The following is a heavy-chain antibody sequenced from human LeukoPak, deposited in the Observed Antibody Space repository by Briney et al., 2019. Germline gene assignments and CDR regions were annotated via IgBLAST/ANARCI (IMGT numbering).Heavy chain of an antibody. D-gene: IGHD6-13*01. Sequence: KPSETLSLTCTVSGGSISSSSSYWGWIRQPPGKGLEWIGSIPYTGSTYYNPSLKSRVTISVDTSKNQFSLKLNSVTAADTAVYYCARVLAAAAHFDYWGQGTLVTASS. CDR2: IPYTGST. V-gene: IGHV4-39*01. J-gene: IGHJ4*02. CDR3: ARVLAAAAHFDY. CDR1: GGSISSSSSY.